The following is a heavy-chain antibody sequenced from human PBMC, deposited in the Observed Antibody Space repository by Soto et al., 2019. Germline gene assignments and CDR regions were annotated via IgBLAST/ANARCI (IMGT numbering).Heavy chain of an antibody. J-gene: IGHJ6*02. Sequence: HPGGSLRLSCEASGFTISGCSMNWVRQAPGKGLEWLAYITIRTGNILYADSVRGRFTISADNAENSVFLQMNSLRAEDTAVYYCARESQDIVVVPAGPRDGMDVWGQGTTVTVSS. CDR1: GFTISGCS. CDR2: ITIRTGNI. CDR3: ARESQDIVVVPAGPRDGMDV. V-gene: IGHV3-48*01. D-gene: IGHD2-2*01.